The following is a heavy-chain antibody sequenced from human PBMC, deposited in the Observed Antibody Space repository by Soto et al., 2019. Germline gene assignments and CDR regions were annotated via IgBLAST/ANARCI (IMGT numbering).Heavy chain of an antibody. CDR1: GFTFSIYS. V-gene: IGHV3-48*01. CDR2: ISSSSSTI. Sequence: EVQLVESGGGLVEPGGSLRLSGAASGFTFSIYSMNWVREAPGKGLEWVSYISSSSSTIYYADSVKGRFTISRDNAKNSLYLQMNSLRAEDTAVYYCASASISWNGALRFDYWGQGTLVTVSS. CDR3: ASASISWNGALRFDY. D-gene: IGHD6-13*01. J-gene: IGHJ4*02.